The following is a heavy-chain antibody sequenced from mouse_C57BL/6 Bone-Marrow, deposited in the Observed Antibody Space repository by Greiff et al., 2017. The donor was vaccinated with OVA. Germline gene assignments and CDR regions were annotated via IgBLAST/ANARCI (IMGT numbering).Heavy chain of an antibody. CDR2: IWSGGST. J-gene: IGHJ1*03. CDR3: ARSDGYYSYWYFDV. V-gene: IGHV2-2*01. Sequence: VMLVESGPGLVQPSQSLSITCTVSGFSLTSYGVHWVRQSPGKGLEWLGVIWSGGSTDYNAAFISRLSISKDNSKSQVFFKMNSLQADDTAIYYCARSDGYYSYWYFDVWGTGTTVTVSS. D-gene: IGHD2-3*01. CDR1: GFSLTSYG.